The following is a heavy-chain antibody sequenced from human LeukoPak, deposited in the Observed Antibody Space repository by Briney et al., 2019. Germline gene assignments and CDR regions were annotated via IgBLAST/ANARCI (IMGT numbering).Heavy chain of an antibody. V-gene: IGHV3-23*01. CDR1: GFTFSSYA. CDR2: ISGSGGST. Sequence: GGSLRLSCAASGFTFSSYAMSWVRQAPGKGLEWVSAISGSGGSTNYADSVKGRFTISRDNSKNTLYLQMNSLRAEDTAIYYCAKDRRLPWDYFDSWGQGTLVTVSS. D-gene: IGHD5-12*01. CDR3: AKDRRLPWDYFDS. J-gene: IGHJ4*02.